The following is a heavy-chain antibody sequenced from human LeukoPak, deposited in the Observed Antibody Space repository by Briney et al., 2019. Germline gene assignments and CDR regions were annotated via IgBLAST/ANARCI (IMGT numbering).Heavy chain of an antibody. CDR3: ARHPQYSSSWYHYYYGMDV. J-gene: IGHJ6*02. V-gene: IGHV5-51*01. D-gene: IGHD6-13*01. CDR2: IYPGDSDT. Sequence: GESLKISCKGSGYSFTSYWIGWVRQMPGKGLEWMGIIYPGDSDTRYSPSFQGQVTISADKSISTAYLQWSSLKVSDTAMYYCARHPQYSSSWYHYYYGMDVWGQGTTVTVSS. CDR1: GYSFTSYW.